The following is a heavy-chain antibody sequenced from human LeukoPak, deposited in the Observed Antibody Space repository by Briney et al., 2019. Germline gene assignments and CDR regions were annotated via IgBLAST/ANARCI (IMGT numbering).Heavy chain of an antibody. D-gene: IGHD3-10*01. CDR3: AKVVDGSGTFDY. Sequence: GGSLRLSCAASGFTFDDYGMHWVRQAPGKGLEWVSGISWNSGSIGYADSVKGRFTISRDNAKNSLYLQMNSLRAEDTALYYCAKVVDGSGTFDYWGQGTLVTVSS. CDR1: GFTFDDYG. CDR2: ISWNSGSI. V-gene: IGHV3-9*01. J-gene: IGHJ4*02.